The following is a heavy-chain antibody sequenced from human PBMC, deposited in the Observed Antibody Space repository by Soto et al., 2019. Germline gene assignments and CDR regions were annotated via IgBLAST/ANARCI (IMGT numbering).Heavy chain of an antibody. J-gene: IGHJ3*02. V-gene: IGHV5-51*01. CDR1: GYSFTSYW. CDR2: IYPGDSDT. CDR3: ARHGRGITMVRSRAFDI. D-gene: IGHD3-10*01. Sequence: GESLKISCKGSGYSFTSYWIGWVRQMPGKGLEWMGIIYPGDSDTRYSPSFQGQVTISADKSISTAYLQWSSLKASDTAMYYCARHGRGITMVRSRAFDIWGQGTMVTVSS.